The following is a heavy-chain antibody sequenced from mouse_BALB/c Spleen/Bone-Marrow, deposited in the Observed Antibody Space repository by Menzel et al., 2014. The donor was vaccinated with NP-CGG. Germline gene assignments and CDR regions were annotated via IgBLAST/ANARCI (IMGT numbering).Heavy chain of an antibody. CDR3: ARDENVGIYWYFDV. J-gene: IGHJ1*01. CDR2: IRNKAKGYTT. Sequence: EVQGVESGGGSVQPGGSLGLSCATSGFTFTDYYMSWVRQPPGKALEWLGFIRNKAKGYTTEYSASVKGRFTISRDNSQRILYLQMNTLRAEDSATYYCARDENVGIYWYFDVWGAGTTVIVSS. V-gene: IGHV7-3*02. CDR1: GFTFTDYY.